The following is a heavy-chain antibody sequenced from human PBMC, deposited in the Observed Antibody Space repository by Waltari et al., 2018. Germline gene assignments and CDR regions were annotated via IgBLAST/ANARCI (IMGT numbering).Heavy chain of an antibody. J-gene: IGHJ5*02. Sequence: QVQLQESGPGLVKPSETLSLTCTVSGGSISSYYWSWIRQPPGKGLEWIGYIYTMGRTNYNPSLKGRVTNSLDTPRNHFPWKRSLVPPADTPVYYWGEEKGGAWANGSDPGGKGPRVTVSS. V-gene: IGHV4-4*09. D-gene: IGHD3-16*01. CDR3: GEEKGGAWANGSDP. CDR2: IYTMGRT. CDR1: GGSISSYY.